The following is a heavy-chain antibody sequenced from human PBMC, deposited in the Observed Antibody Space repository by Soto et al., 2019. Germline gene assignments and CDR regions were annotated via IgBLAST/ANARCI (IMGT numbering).Heavy chain of an antibody. CDR2: IYYSGST. J-gene: IGHJ4*02. CDR3: ARALEWSQSDFDY. Sequence: SETLSLTCPVSGGSISSYYWSWIRQPPGKGLEWIGYIYYSGSTNYNPSLKSRVTISVDTSKNQFSLKLSSVTAADTAVYYCARALEWSQSDFDYWGQGTLVTVSS. D-gene: IGHD3-3*01. V-gene: IGHV4-59*01. CDR1: GGSISSYY.